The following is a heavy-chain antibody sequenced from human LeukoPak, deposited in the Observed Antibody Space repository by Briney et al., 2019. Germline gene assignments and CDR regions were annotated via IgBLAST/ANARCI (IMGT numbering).Heavy chain of an antibody. D-gene: IGHD6-13*01. V-gene: IGHV4-38-2*02. CDR3: ARDKSMYSSSYASKMFDP. Sequence: SETLSLTCTVSGYSISSGYYWGWIRQPPGKGLEWIGSIYHSGSTYYNPSLKSRVTISVDTSKNQFSLKLSSVTAADTAVYYCARDKSMYSSSYASKMFDPWGQGTLVTVSS. CDR2: IYHSGST. J-gene: IGHJ5*02. CDR1: GYSISSGYY.